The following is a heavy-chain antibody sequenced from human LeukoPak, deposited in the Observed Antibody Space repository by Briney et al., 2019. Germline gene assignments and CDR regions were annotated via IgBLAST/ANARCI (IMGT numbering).Heavy chain of an antibody. V-gene: IGHV1-18*01. Sequence: ASVKVSCKASGHTLTSYGISWVRQAPGQGLEWMGWISAYNGNTNYAQKLQGRVTMTTDTSTSTAYMELRSPRSDDTAVYYCARGRGTMVRGVIHSYYMDVWGRGTTVTVSS. D-gene: IGHD3-10*01. J-gene: IGHJ6*03. CDR2: ISAYNGNT. CDR1: GHTLTSYG. CDR3: ARGRGTMVRGVIHSYYMDV.